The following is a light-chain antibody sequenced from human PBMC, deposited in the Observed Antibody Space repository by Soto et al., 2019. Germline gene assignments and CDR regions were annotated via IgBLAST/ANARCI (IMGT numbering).Light chain of an antibody. Sequence: DIQLTQSPSFLSASVGDRVTITCRASQGISSFLAWYQQKPGGTPKLLIYAASTLQSGVPSRFSGSGSGTDFTLTITSLQPEDFAPSYCQQLHTYPYTFGQGTKLEIK. CDR2: AAS. CDR3: QQLHTYPYT. CDR1: QGISSF. J-gene: IGKJ2*01. V-gene: IGKV1-9*01.